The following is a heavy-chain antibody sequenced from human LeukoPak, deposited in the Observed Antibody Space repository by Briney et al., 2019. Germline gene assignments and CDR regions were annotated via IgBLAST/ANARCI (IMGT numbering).Heavy chain of an antibody. CDR3: ARCGAAVTTHFSH. D-gene: IGHD4-17*01. Sequence: ASVKVSCKASGYSFSIYGITWARQAPGQGLEYLGWISASDGATNYAQKVQDRVTMTTDTSTSTAYLELRSLRSEDTAVYYCARCGAAVTTHFSHWGQGTLVTVSS. J-gene: IGHJ4*02. V-gene: IGHV1-18*01. CDR1: GYSFSIYG. CDR2: ISASDGAT.